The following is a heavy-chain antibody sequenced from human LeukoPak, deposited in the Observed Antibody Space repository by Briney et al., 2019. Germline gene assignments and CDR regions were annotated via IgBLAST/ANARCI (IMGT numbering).Heavy chain of an antibody. V-gene: IGHV3-30*03. CDR2: ISYDGSNK. J-gene: IGHJ5*02. CDR3: ARKAVVAAFVEFDP. D-gene: IGHD2-15*01. Sequence: GRSLRLSCAASGFTFSSYGMHWVRQAPGKGLEWVAVISYDGSNKYYADSVKGRFTISRDNSKNTLYLQMNSLRAEDTAVYYCARKAVVAAFVEFDPWGQGTLVTVSS. CDR1: GFTFSSYG.